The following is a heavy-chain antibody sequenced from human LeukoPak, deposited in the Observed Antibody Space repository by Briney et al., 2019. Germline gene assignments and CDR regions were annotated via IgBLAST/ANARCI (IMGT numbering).Heavy chain of an antibody. Sequence: SETLSLTCAVYGGSFSGYYWSWIRQPPGKGLEWIGEINHSGSTNYNPSLKSRVTISVDTSKNQFSLKLSSVTAADTAVYYCAREEDYYGSGSYCAFDIWGQGTMVTVSS. CDR3: AREEDYYGSGSYCAFDI. J-gene: IGHJ3*02. CDR1: GGSFSGYY. V-gene: IGHV4-34*01. D-gene: IGHD3-10*01. CDR2: INHSGST.